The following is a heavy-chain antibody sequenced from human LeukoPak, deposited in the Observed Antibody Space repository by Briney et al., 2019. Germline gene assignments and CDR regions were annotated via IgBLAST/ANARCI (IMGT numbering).Heavy chain of an antibody. CDR3: ARVSAVVDNYYYYYMDV. Sequence: SETLSLTCTVSGGSISSSSYYWGWIRQPPGKGLEWIGSIYYSGSTYYNPSLKSRVTISVDTSKNQFSLKLSSVTAADTAVYYCARVSAVVDNYYYYYMDVWGKGTTVTVSS. CDR2: IYYSGST. CDR1: GGSISSSSYY. D-gene: IGHD2-2*01. V-gene: IGHV4-39*07. J-gene: IGHJ6*03.